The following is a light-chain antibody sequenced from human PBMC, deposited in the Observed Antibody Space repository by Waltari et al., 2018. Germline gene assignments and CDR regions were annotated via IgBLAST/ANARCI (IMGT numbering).Light chain of an antibody. CDR2: DAS. J-gene: IGKJ2*01. CDR1: QSVDNS. CDR3: QQRSDWMFT. V-gene: IGKV3-11*01. Sequence: EIVLTQSPATLSLSPGDRATLSCRASQSVDNSLGWYQQKPGQPPRLLIYDASKRATDTPARCSGSGSGSDFTLTISSLEPEDFAVYYCQQRSDWMFTFGQGTKLDIK.